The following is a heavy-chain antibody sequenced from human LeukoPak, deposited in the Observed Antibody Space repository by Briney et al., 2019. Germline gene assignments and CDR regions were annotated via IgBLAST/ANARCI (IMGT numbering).Heavy chain of an antibody. CDR2: IYYSGST. V-gene: IGHV4-59*01. Sequence: SETLSLTCTVSGGSISSYCWSWIRQPPGKGLEWIGYIYYSGSTNYNPSLKSRVTISVDTSKNQFSLKLSSVTAADTAVYYCARERETAFDYWGQGTLVTVSS. CDR1: GGSISSYC. CDR3: ARERETAFDY. J-gene: IGHJ4*02. D-gene: IGHD5-18*01.